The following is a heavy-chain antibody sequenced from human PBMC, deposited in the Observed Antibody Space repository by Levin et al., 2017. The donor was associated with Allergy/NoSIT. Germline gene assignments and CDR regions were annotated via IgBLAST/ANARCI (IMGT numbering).Heavy chain of an antibody. D-gene: IGHD5-12*01. J-gene: IGHJ4*02. CDR2: ISGSGGST. CDR1: GFTFSSYA. Sequence: QSGGSLRLSCAASGFTFSSYAMSWVRQAPGKGLEWVSAISGSGGSTYYTDSVKGRFTISRDNSKNTLYLQMTSLRVEDTAVYYCAKTPRRDGYETFDYWGQGTLVTVSS. V-gene: IGHV3-23*01. CDR3: AKTPRRDGYETFDY.